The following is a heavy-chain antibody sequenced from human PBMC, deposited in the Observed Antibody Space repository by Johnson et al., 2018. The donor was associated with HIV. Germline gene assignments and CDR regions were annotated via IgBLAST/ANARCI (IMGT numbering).Heavy chain of an antibody. V-gene: IGHV3-30*02. CDR3: AKGGIATRFFDI. D-gene: IGHD6-6*01. CDR2: IRYDGNNK. J-gene: IGHJ3*02. CDR1: GFTFSDYY. Sequence: QVQLVESGGGLVQPGGSLRLSCAASGFTFSDYYMSWIRQAPGMGLEWVAFIRYDGNNKYYADSVKGRFTISRDNSKNTLYLQMNSLRAEDTALYYCAKGGIATRFFDIWGQGTMVTVSS.